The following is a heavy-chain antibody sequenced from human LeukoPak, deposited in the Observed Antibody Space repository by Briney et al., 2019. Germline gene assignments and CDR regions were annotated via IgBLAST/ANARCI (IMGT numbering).Heavy chain of an antibody. D-gene: IGHD2-15*01. CDR1: GYTFTSYD. CDR3: ARGKYCSDATCYSLGYYYYMDV. CDR2: VNPNAGNT. V-gene: IGHV1-8*03. Sequence: ASVKVSCKASGYTFTSYDINWVRQAPGQGLEWMGWVNPNAGNTGYVQKVQGRVTFTRNTSISTAYMELSSLRSEDTAVYYCARGKYCSDATCYSLGYYYYMDVWGKGTTVTVSS. J-gene: IGHJ6*03.